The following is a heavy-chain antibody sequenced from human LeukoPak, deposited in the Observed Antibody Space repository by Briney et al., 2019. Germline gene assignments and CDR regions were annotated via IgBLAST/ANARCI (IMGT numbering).Heavy chain of an antibody. Sequence: GGSLRLSCAASGFTFSSYGMHWVRQAPGKGLEWVAFIRDDGSNKNYADSVKGRFTISRDNSKNTLSLQMNSLRPEDTSVYYCAKDLFAPKRWNSGSYYKGKSCFDYWGQGTLVTVSS. CDR3: AKDLFAPKRWNSGSYYKGKSCFDY. CDR1: GFTFSSYG. CDR2: IRDDGSNK. D-gene: IGHD3-10*01. V-gene: IGHV3-30*02. J-gene: IGHJ4*02.